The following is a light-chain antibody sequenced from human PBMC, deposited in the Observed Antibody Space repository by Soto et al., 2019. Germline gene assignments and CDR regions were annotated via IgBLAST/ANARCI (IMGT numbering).Light chain of an antibody. Sequence: EIVLTQSPATLSLSPGERATLSCRASQNVRSYLAWYQQKPGQAPRLLIHDASSRATGIPDRFSGSASGTDFTLTYSSLEPEDSAVYYCQQRTSWPTSTFGQGTRLEIK. CDR3: QQRTSWPTST. V-gene: IGKV3-11*01. CDR1: QNVRSY. J-gene: IGKJ5*01. CDR2: DAS.